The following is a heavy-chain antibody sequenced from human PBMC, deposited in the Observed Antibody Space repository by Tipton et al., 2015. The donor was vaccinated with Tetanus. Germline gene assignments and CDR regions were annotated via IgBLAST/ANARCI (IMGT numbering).Heavy chain of an antibody. D-gene: IGHD1-26*01. V-gene: IGHV1-69*15. CDR2: IIPALSTT. CDR1: GGGVSKFA. CDR3: ARGGSYLGIYYYYAMDV. J-gene: IGHJ6*01. Sequence: QSGPEVKKPGSSVKVSCKASGGGVSKFAISWVRQAPGQGFGLVGTIIPALSTTTYEQKFRGRITITADGSTSTACMEVSSLTSEDTAVFYCARGGSYLGIYYYYAMDVWGQGTTVTVSS.